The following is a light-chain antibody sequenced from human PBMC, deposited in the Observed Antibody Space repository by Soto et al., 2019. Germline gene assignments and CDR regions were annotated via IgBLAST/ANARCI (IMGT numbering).Light chain of an antibody. CDR3: SSYTTSNTRQIV. V-gene: IGLV2-14*03. J-gene: IGLJ1*01. CDR1: NNDVGGYNY. Sequence: QSVLTQPASVSGSPGQSITISCTGTNNDVGGYNYFSWYQHHPGKAPKLIIYDVTNRPSGVSNPFSGSKSGNTASLTISGLQPEDEADYYCSSYTTSNTRQIVFGTGTKVTVL. CDR2: DVT.